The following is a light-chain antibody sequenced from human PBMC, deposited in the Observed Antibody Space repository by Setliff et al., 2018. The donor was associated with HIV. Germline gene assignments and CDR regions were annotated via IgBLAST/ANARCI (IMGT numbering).Light chain of an antibody. CDR3: SSYTDSSAYV. V-gene: IGLV2-14*02. J-gene: IGLJ1*01. CDR1: SGDVGRYNL. CDR2: QAS. Sequence: QSVLTQPASVSGSPGQSITISCTGTSGDVGRYNLVSWYQQQPGKPPKLMIYQASKRPSGVSNRFSGSKSGNTASLTISGLQAEDEADYYCSSYTDSSAYVFGTGTKVTV.